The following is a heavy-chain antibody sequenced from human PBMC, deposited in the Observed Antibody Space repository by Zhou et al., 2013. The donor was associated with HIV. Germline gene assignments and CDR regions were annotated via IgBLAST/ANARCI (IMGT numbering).Heavy chain of an antibody. Sequence: QVQLVQSGAEVKKPGSSVKVSCKGFVPHGISWVRQAPGQGLEWMGGIIPIFGTANYAQKFQGRVTITTDESTSTAYMELSSLRSEDTAVYYCARDSEYSSSLGDYWGQGTLVTVSS. D-gene: IGHD6-6*01. CDR3: ARDSEYSSSLGDY. CDR2: IIPIFGTA. CDR1: VPHG. J-gene: IGHJ4*02. V-gene: IGHV1-69*05.